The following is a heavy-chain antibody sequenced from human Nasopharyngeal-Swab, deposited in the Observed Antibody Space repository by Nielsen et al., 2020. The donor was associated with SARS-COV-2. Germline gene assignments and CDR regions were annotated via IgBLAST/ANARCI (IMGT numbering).Heavy chain of an antibody. CDR1: GFTFGSYW. Sequence: GESLKISCAASGFTFGSYWMHWVRQVPGKGLVWVSHINGDGSTTTYADSVKGRFTISRDNAKNTLYLQMDNLRAEDTAVYYCTRLTYYYDSTSGGWGQGTLVTVSS. J-gene: IGHJ4*02. V-gene: IGHV3-74*01. CDR2: INGDGSTT. D-gene: IGHD3-22*01. CDR3: TRLTYYYDSTSGG.